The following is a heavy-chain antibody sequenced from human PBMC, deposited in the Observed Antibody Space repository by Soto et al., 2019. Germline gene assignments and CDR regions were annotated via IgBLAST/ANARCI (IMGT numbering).Heavy chain of an antibody. CDR2: ITDTGGDA. CDR3: ARGSKDSFPGSRIFDF. CDR1: PISFGRRG. D-gene: IGHD3-10*01. J-gene: IGHJ4*02. Sequence: XGSLRRSFLPSPISFGRRGMCWVRQAPGEGLEWVSTITDTGGDAKYADSVRGRFTISRDNSKKTLYLQMSSLRADDSAVYFCARGSKDSFPGSRIFDFWGRGTLVTV. V-gene: IGHV3-23*01.